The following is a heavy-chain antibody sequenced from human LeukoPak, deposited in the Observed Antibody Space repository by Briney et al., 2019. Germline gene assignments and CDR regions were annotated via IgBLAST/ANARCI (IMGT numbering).Heavy chain of an antibody. CDR2: FSGSGGST. CDR3: AKQGTMVRGVIAWFDP. V-gene: IGHV3-23*01. D-gene: IGHD3-10*01. J-gene: IGHJ5*02. CDR1: GFPFSSYA. Sequence: GGSLRLSCAASGFPFSSYAMSWVRQAPGKGLEWVSAFSGSGGSTYYADSVKGRFTISRDNSKNTLYLQMNSLRAEDTAVYYCAKQGTMVRGVIAWFDPWGQGTLVTVSS.